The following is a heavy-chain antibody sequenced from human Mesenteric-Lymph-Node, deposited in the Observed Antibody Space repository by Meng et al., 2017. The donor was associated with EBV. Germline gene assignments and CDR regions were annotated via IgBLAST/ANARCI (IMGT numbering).Heavy chain of an antibody. CDR2: ISHSAST. Sequence: QVQLKQCVPGLVKPSDALSLTCAVYGGSFSSYYWSWIRQPPGKGLEWIGEISHSASTNYTPSLKSRVTISVDTSKNQFSLKLSSVTAADTAVYYCAKGPLLGGELSLEDYWGQGTLVTVSS. D-gene: IGHD3-16*02. CDR3: AKGPLLGGELSLEDY. V-gene: IGHV4-34*01. CDR1: GGSFSSYY. J-gene: IGHJ4*02.